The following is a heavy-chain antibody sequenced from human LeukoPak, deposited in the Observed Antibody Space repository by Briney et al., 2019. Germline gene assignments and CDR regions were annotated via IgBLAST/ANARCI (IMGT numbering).Heavy chain of an antibody. V-gene: IGHV5-51*01. CDR3: AIREGSSSWYWESKLINYYGMDV. Sequence: GESLKISCKGSGYSFTSYWIGWVRQMPGKGLEWMGIIYPGDSDTRYSPSFQGQVTISADKSISTAYLQWSSLKASDTAMYYCAIREGSSSWYWESKLINYYGMDVWGQGTTVTVSS. D-gene: IGHD6-13*01. J-gene: IGHJ6*02. CDR2: IYPGDSDT. CDR1: GYSFTSYW.